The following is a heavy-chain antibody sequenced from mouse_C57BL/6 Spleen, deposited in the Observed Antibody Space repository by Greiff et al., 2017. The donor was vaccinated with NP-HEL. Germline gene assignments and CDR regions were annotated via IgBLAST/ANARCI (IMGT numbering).Heavy chain of an antibody. CDR1: GYTFTDYE. CDR3: TNLIATVVEDY. CDR2: IDPETGGP. V-gene: IGHV1-15*01. D-gene: IGHD1-1*01. J-gene: IGHJ4*01. Sequence: QVQLQRSGAELVRPGASVTLSCKASGYTFTDYEMHWVKQTPVHGLEWIGAIDPETGGPAYNQKFKGQAILTADKSSSTAYMELRSLTSEDSAVYYCTNLIATVVEDYWGQGTSVTVSS.